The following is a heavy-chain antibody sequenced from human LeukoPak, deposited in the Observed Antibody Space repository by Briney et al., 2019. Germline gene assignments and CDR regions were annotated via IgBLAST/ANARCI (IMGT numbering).Heavy chain of an antibody. CDR1: GGTFSSYA. J-gene: IGHJ5*02. CDR2: IIPIFGTA. D-gene: IGHD3-22*01. Sequence: ASVKVSCKASGGTFSSYAISWVRQAPGQGLEWMGGIIPIFGTANYAHKFQGRVTMTRDMSTSTVYMELSSLRSEDTAVYYCARGAHVRMYDSNHNCFDPWGQGTLLTVSS. CDR3: ARGAHVRMYDSNHNCFDP. V-gene: IGHV1-69*05.